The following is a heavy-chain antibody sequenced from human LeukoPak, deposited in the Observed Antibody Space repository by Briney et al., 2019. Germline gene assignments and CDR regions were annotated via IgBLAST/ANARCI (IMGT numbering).Heavy chain of an antibody. CDR3: ARRDGVPGRLDV. J-gene: IGHJ6*02. V-gene: IGHV5-51*01. CDR1: GYTFTNYW. Sequence: GESLQISCKGSGYTFTNYWIGWVRQMPGKGLEWMGIIYPGDSDTRYSPSFQGQVTISADKSINTAYLQWNSLKASDTAMYYCARRDGVPGRLDVWGQGTTVTVSS. CDR2: IYPGDSDT. D-gene: IGHD3-3*01.